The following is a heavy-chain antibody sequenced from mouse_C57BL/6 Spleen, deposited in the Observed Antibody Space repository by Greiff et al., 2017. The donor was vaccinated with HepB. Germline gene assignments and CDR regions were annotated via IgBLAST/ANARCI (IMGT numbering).Heavy chain of an antibody. V-gene: IGHV5-9-1*02. D-gene: IGHD2-3*01. CDR2: ISSGGDYI. Sequence: EVKLMESGEGLVKPGGSLKLSCAASGFTFSSYAMSWVRQTPEKRLEWVAYISSGGDYIYYADTVKGRFTISRDNARNTLYLQMSSLKSEDTAMYYCTRGSDGYYSAYWGQGTLVTVSA. CDR3: TRGSDGYYSAY. J-gene: IGHJ3*01. CDR1: GFTFSSYA.